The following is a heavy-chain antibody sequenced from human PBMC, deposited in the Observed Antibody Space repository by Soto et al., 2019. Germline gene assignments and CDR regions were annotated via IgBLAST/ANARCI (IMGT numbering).Heavy chain of an antibody. J-gene: IGHJ6*02. CDR1: RFSFTNAW. CDR2: IQSKTDGGAA. D-gene: IGHD1-26*01. CDR3: STDIGISGLVV. V-gene: IGHV3-15*01. Sequence: EVQLVESGGGFVQPGGTLRLSCVASRFSFTNAWMSWVRQAPGKGQEWVGRIQSKTDGGAADYAAPVNGRFTISRDDPQHALYLHMATVKTRVTVLYTCSTDIGISGLVVWCQGTTVTFSS.